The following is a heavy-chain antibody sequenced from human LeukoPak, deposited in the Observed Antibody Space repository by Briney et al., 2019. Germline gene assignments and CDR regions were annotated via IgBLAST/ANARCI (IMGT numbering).Heavy chain of an antibody. Sequence: SQTLSLTCAVSGGSISSGGYSWSWIRQPPGKGLGWIGYIYHSGSTYYNPSLKSRVTISVDRSKNQFSLKLSSVTAADTAVYYCAREVRGMGWFDPWGQGTLVTVSS. V-gene: IGHV4-30-2*01. CDR3: AREVRGMGWFDP. CDR2: IYHSGST. CDR1: GGSISSGGYS. D-gene: IGHD3-10*01. J-gene: IGHJ5*02.